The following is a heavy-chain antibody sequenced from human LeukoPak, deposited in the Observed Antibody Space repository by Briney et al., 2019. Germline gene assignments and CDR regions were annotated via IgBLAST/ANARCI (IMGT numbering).Heavy chain of an antibody. D-gene: IGHD3-10*01. CDR2: IYYSGST. CDR1: GGSISSYY. J-gene: IGHJ3*01. CDR3: ARDWALQWFGDAFDF. V-gene: IGHV4-59*12. Sequence: SETLSLTCTVSGGSISSYYWSWIRQPPGKGLEWIGYIYYSGSTFYNPSLKSRVTMSADTSKNQFSLKLTSVIAADTAVYYCARDWALQWFGDAFDFWGQGTMVTVSS.